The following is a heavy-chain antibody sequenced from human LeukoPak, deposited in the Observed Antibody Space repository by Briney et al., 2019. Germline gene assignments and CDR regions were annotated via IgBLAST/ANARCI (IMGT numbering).Heavy chain of an antibody. CDR2: MNPNSGNT. V-gene: IGHV1-8*01. J-gene: IGHJ4*02. Sequence: GASVKVSCKASGYTFTSYDINWVRQATGQGLEWMGWMNPNSGNTGCAQKFQGRVTMTRNTSISTAYMELSSLRSEDTAVYYCAMSNYDILTGGVDYWGQGTLVTVSS. CDR1: GYTFTSYD. CDR3: AMSNYDILTGGVDY. D-gene: IGHD3-9*01.